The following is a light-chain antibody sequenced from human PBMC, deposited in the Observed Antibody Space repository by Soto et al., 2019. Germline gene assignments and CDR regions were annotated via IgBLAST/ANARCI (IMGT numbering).Light chain of an antibody. J-gene: IGLJ2*01. Sequence: QSALTQPASVSGSPGTSITISCYGTSSEVGGYNFVSWYQVHPGKAPRLILYDVSSRPSGVSYRVSGSNSANTASLNISRLQAGDEADYYCCSYTTATSLEVFGGGTKVTVL. CDR2: DVS. V-gene: IGLV2-14*03. CDR3: CSYTTATSLEV. CDR1: SSEVGGYNF.